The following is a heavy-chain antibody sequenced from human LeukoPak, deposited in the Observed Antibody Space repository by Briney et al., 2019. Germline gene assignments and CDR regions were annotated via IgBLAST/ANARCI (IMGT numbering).Heavy chain of an antibody. J-gene: IGHJ4*02. D-gene: IGHD2-15*01. CDR1: GYTFTSYW. CDR3: ARQEGYCSGGSCSGPFDY. CDR2: IYPGDSDT. Sequence: GESLKISCEGSGYTFTSYWIGWVRQMPGKGLEWMGIIYPGDSDTRYSPSFQGQVTISADKSISTAYLQWSSLKASDTAMYYCARQEGYCSGGSCSGPFDYWGQGTLVTVSS. V-gene: IGHV5-51*01.